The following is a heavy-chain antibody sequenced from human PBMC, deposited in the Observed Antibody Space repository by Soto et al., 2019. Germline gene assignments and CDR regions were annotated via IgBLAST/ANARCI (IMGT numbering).Heavy chain of an antibody. D-gene: IGHD3-22*01. J-gene: IGHJ4*02. V-gene: IGHV3-30-3*01. CDR1: GFTFSSYA. CDR3: ARDDQYYYDSSGYYLDY. Sequence: QVQLVESGGGVVQPGRSLRLSCAASGFTFSSYAMHWVRQAPGKGLEWVAVISYDGSNKYYADSVKGRFTISRDNSKNTLYLQMNSLRAEATAVYYCARDDQYYYDSSGYYLDYWGQGTMVTVSS. CDR2: ISYDGSNK.